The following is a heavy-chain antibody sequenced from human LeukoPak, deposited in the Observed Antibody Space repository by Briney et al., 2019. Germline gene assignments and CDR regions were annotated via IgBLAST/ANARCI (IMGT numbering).Heavy chain of an antibody. Sequence: ASVKVSCKASGYTFTGYYMHWVRQAPGQGLEWMGWINPNSGGTNYAQKFQGRVTMTRDTSISTAYMELRSLRSVDTAVYYCARCDILTAFPYYYYYYGMDVWGQGTTVTVSS. D-gene: IGHD3-9*01. CDR1: GYTFTGYY. CDR2: INPNSGGT. V-gene: IGHV1-2*02. J-gene: IGHJ6*02. CDR3: ARCDILTAFPYYYYYYGMDV.